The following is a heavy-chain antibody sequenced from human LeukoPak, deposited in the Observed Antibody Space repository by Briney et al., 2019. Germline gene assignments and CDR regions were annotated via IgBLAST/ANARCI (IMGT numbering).Heavy chain of an antibody. J-gene: IGHJ4*02. CDR3: ARAKEGVAGFFDF. Sequence: SETLSLTCTVFGGSISSYYWSWIRQPPGKGLEWIGYISYSGSTIYNPSLKSRVTIPVDTSKNHLSLKLTSVTAADTAVYYCARAKEGVAGFFDFWGRGTLVTVSS. V-gene: IGHV4-59*01. CDR1: GGSISSYY. D-gene: IGHD6-19*01. CDR2: ISYSGST.